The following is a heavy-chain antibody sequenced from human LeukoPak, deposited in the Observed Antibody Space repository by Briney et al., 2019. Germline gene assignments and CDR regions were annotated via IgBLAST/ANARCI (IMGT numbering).Heavy chain of an antibody. J-gene: IGHJ5*02. D-gene: IGHD5-12*01. CDR1: GGSISSSNW. Sequence: PSGTLSLTCAVSGGSISSSNWWSWVRQPPGKGLEWIGEIYHSGSTNYNPSLKSRVTISVDTSKNQFSLKLSSVTAADTAVYYCARELRSPEMNGFDPWGQGTLVTVSS. CDR3: ARELRSPEMNGFDP. CDR2: IYHSGST. V-gene: IGHV4-4*02.